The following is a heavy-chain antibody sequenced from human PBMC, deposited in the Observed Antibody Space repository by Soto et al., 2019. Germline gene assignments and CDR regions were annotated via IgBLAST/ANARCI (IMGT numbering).Heavy chain of an antibody. V-gene: IGHV4-4*07. J-gene: IGHJ4*02. Sequence: QVQLQESGPGLVKPSETLSLTCTVSGDSMTKYYWSWIRQPAGKGLEWIGRIYTSGSTNYNPSLNSRVTMSIDTSNNHFSLKLKSATAADTAVYYCARTVGAAYYFDFWGQGALVTVSS. CDR2: IYTSGST. CDR3: ARTVGAAYYFDF. D-gene: IGHD1-26*01. CDR1: GDSMTKYY.